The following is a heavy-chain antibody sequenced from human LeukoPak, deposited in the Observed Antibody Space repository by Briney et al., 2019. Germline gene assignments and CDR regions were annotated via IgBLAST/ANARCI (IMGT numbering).Heavy chain of an antibody. V-gene: IGHV3-49*04. D-gene: IGHD3-22*01. CDR2: ILRKVYGGTT. CDR1: GFTFGDYA. Sequence: GGCLRLSCTASGFTFGDYAMSWVRQAPGKGMEWVGFILRKVYGGTTEYAASVKGRFTISRDDSKSIDYLQMNSLKTEDTAVYYCTRDRERYSDSSGYYNYWGQGTPVTVS. CDR3: TRDRERYSDSSGYYNY. J-gene: IGHJ4*02.